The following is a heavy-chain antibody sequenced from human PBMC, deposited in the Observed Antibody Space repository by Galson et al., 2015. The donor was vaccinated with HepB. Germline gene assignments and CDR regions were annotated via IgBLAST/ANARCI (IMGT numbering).Heavy chain of an antibody. CDR1: GFTFSTYS. CDR3: AKDGDYYDTTGYYYVTD. J-gene: IGHJ4*02. D-gene: IGHD3-22*01. CDR2: ISFDGSNK. Sequence: SLRLSCAASGFTFSTYSMHWVRQAPGKGLEWVALISFDGSNKYHADSVKGRFTISRDNSNNTLYLQMNSLRVEDTAVYYCAKDGDYYDTTGYYYVTDWGQGTLVTVSS. V-gene: IGHV3-30*04.